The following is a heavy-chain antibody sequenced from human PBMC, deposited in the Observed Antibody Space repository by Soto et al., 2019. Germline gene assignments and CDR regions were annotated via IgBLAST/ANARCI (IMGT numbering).Heavy chain of an antibody. CDR3: AKSPSYYGDFDY. CDR1: GFTFDDYA. CDR2: ISWNSGSI. J-gene: IGHJ4*02. D-gene: IGHD4-17*01. V-gene: IGHV3-9*01. Sequence: EVQLVESGGGLVQPGRSLRLSCAASGFTFDDYAMHWVRQAPGKGLEWVSGISWNSGSIGYADSVKGRFTISRDNAKNSPYLQMNSLRAEDTALYYCAKSPSYYGDFDYWGQGTLVTVSS.